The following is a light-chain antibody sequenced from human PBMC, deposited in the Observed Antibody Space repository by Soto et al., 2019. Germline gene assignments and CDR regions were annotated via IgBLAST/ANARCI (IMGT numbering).Light chain of an antibody. J-gene: IGKJ1*01. CDR1: QSVSSSY. V-gene: IGKV3-20*01. CDR2: DAS. Sequence: EIVLTQSPGTLSLSPGERATLSCRASQSVSSSYLAWYQQKPGQAPRLLIYDASRRATGIPDRFSGSGSGTDFTLTISRLEPEDFAVYFCQQFGSSPPWTFGQGTKVDIK. CDR3: QQFGSSPPWT.